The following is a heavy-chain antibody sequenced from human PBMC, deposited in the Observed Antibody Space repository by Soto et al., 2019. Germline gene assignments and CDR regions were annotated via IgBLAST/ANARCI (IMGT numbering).Heavy chain of an antibody. J-gene: IGHJ3*02. CDR2: IHSGCTT. CDR3: ARDLLDGYNLRYSAFDI. D-gene: IGHD5-12*01. V-gene: IGHV4-39*02. Sequence: ETLSLSCAVSGDSISSRPAYWGWIRQPPGKTLEWIGSIHSGCTTVYNPSLNNRVTISIDTSKNQFYLNLKYVTAADTAVYYCARDLLDGYNLRYSAFDIWGQGTMVTVSS. CDR1: GDSISSRPAY.